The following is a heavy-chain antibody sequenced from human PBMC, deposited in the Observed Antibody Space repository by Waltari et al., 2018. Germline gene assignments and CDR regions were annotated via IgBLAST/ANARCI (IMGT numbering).Heavy chain of an antibody. CDR1: GGSISSHY. D-gene: IGHD3-3*02. J-gene: IGHJ6*03. Sequence: QVQLQESGPGLVKPSETLSLTCTVSGGSISSHYWSWIRQPPGKGLEWIGYIYYSGSTNYNPSLKSRVTISVDTSKNQFSLKLSSVTAADTAVYYCARGIDSDYYYYMDVWGKGTTVTVSS. CDR3: ARGIDSDYYYYMDV. CDR2: IYYSGST. V-gene: IGHV4-59*11.